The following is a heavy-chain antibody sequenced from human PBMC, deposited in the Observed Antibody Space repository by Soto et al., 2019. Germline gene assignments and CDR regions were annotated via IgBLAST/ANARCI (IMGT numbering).Heavy chain of an antibody. Sequence: ASVKVSCKASGYTFTSYDINWVRQATGQGLEWMGWMNPNSGNIGYAQKFQGRVTMTRNTSISTAYMELSSLRSEDTAVYYCATSGAYYYYYYMDVWGKGTTVTVSS. J-gene: IGHJ6*03. V-gene: IGHV1-8*01. D-gene: IGHD1-26*01. CDR3: ATSGAYYYYYYMDV. CDR2: MNPNSGNI. CDR1: GYTFTSYD.